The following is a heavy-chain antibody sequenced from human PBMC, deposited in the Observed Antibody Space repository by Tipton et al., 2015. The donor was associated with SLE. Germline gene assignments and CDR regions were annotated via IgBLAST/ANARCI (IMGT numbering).Heavy chain of an antibody. J-gene: IGHJ5*02. Sequence: LRLSCTVSGGSIDFLYWGWIRQTPGKGLEYIGFIHYSGKTDSHPSLKSRVTMSVDTSKNQFSLRLSSVTTADTAGYYCARGFLEMFDPCGPGTLVPVSS. CDR2: IHYSGKT. V-gene: IGHV4-59*11. D-gene: IGHD3-3*01. CDR3: ARGFLEMFDP. CDR1: GGSIDFLY.